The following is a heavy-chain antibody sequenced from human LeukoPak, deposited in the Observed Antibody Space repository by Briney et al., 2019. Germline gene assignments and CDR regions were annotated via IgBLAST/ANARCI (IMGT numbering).Heavy chain of an antibody. CDR3: ARHGALQQWLVKDYFDY. J-gene: IGHJ4*02. V-gene: IGHV4-39*01. Sequence: SETLSLTCTVSGGSISSSSYYWGWIRQPPGKGLEWIGSIYYSGSTYYNPPLKSRVTISVDTSKNQFSLKPSSVTAADTAVYYCARHGALQQWLVKDYFDYWGQGTLVTVSS. D-gene: IGHD6-19*01. CDR1: GGSISSSSYY. CDR2: IYYSGST.